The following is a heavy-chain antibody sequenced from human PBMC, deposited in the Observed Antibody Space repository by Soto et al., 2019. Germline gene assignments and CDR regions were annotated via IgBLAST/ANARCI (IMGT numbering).Heavy chain of an antibody. V-gene: IGHV3-21*01. Sequence: GGSLRLSCAASGFTFSSYSMNWVRQAPGKGLEWVSSISSSSSYIYYADSVKGRFTISRDNAKNSLYLQMNSLRAEDTAGYYCARDSWGQQLGRFDPWGQGTLVTVSS. CDR3: ARDSWGQQLGRFDP. CDR1: GFTFSSYS. D-gene: IGHD6-13*01. J-gene: IGHJ5*02. CDR2: ISSSSSYI.